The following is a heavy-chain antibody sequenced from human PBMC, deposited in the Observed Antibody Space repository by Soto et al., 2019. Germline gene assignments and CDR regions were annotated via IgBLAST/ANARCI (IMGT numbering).Heavy chain of an antibody. CDR2: IRGRGNIT. D-gene: IGHD2-8*01. Sequence: VGSLRLSCAASGFTFSSHEMNWVRQAPGKGLEWISYIRGRGNITYYADSVKGRFTISRDNAQKSLYLQMNSLRVEDTAVYYYSRGGVYWGRGTLVTVSS. J-gene: IGHJ4*02. V-gene: IGHV3-48*03. CDR3: SRGGVY. CDR1: GFTFSSHE.